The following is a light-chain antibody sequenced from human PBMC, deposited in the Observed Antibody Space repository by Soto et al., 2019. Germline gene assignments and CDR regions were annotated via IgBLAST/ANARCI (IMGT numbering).Light chain of an antibody. V-gene: IGLV2-8*01. CDR1: SSDVGAYAY. Sequence: QSALTQPPSASGSPGQSVTISCTGSSSDVGAYAYVSWYQQHPGKAPKLIIFEVNKRPSGVPDRFSGSKSGSTASLTVSGLQTEDEAVYYCSSYGGSNNFVVFGGGTKLTVL. CDR3: SSYGGSNNFVV. J-gene: IGLJ2*01. CDR2: EVN.